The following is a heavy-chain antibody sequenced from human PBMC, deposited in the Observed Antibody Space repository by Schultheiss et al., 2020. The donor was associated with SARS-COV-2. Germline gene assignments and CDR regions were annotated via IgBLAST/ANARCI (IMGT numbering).Heavy chain of an antibody. D-gene: IGHD3-3*01. J-gene: IGHJ4*02. CDR2: IYWNDDK. CDR3: AHIARITIFGVAPYYFDY. V-gene: IGHV2-5*01. Sequence: SGPTLVKPTQTLTLTCTFSGFSLSTSGVGVGWIRQPPGKALEWLALIYWNDDKRYSPSLKSRLTITKDTSKNQVVLTMTNMDPVDTATYYCAHIARITIFGVAPYYFDYWGQGTLVTVSS. CDR1: GFSLSTSGVG.